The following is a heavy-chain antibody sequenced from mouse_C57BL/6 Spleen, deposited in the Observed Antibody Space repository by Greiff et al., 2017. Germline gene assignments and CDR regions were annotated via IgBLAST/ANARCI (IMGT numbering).Heavy chain of an antibody. CDR2: ISSGSSTN. J-gene: IGHJ2*01. CDR3: ARPYYSNYFDY. V-gene: IGHV5-17*01. CDR1: GFTFSDYG. D-gene: IGHD2-5*01. Sequence: EVKLMESGGGLVKPGGSLKLSCAASGFTFSDYGMHWVRQAPEKGLEWVAYISSGSSTNYYADTVKGRFTISRDNAKNTLFLQMTSLRSEDTAMYYCARPYYSNYFDYWGQGTTLTVSS.